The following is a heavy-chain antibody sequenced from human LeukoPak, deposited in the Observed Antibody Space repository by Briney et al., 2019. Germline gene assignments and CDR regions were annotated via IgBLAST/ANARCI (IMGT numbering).Heavy chain of an antibody. CDR1: GGFISSYY. J-gene: IGHJ4*02. CDR2: IYYSGST. CDR3: ASGSYYSDRPDTFDY. V-gene: IGHV4-59*08. D-gene: IGHD1-26*01. Sequence: PSETLSLTCTVSGGFISSYYWSWIRQPPGKGLEWVGYIYYSGSTNYNPSLKRRVTISVDTSKNQFSLKLSSVTAADTAVYYCASGSYYSDRPDTFDYWGQGTLVTVSS.